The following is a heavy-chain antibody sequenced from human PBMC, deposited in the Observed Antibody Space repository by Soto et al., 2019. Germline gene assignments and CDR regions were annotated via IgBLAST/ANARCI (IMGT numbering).Heavy chain of an antibody. V-gene: IGHV1-18*01. Sequence: QVQLVQSGAEVKKPGASVKVSCKASGYTFTSYGISWVRQAPGQGLEWMGWISAYNGNTNYAQKLQGRVTMTTDTSTSTXXMXLXXLRSDDTAVYYCATEGYCSSTSCYTMFYYYYGMDVWGQGTTVTVSS. CDR2: ISAYNGNT. CDR3: ATEGYCSSTSCYTMFYYYYGMDV. CDR1: GYTFTSYG. D-gene: IGHD2-2*02. J-gene: IGHJ6*02.